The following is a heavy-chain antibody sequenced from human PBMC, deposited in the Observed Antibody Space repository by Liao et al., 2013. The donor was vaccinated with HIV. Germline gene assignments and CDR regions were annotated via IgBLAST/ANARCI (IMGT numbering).Heavy chain of an antibody. CDR3: AGSDYYDSSGYFSSYYYYYMDV. CDR2: IYYSGST. Sequence: QVQLQESGPGLVKPSESLSLTCTVSGGSISSYYWSWIRKPPGKGLEWIGYIYYSGSTNYNPSLKSRVTISVDTSKNQFSLKLSSVTAADTAVYYCAGSDYYDSSGYFSSYYYYYMDVWGKGATVTVS. CDR1: GGSISSYY. J-gene: IGHJ6*03. V-gene: IGHV4-59*01. D-gene: IGHD3-22*01.